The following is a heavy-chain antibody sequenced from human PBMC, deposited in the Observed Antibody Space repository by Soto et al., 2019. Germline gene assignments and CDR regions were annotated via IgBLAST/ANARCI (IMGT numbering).Heavy chain of an antibody. V-gene: IGHV6-1*01. CDR2: TYYRSKWYN. CDR1: GDSVSSDSAS. J-gene: IGHJ4*02. D-gene: IGHD3-3*01. CDR3: ASEVLRFLEWSDTIYYFDY. Sequence: PSQTLSLTCAISGDSVSSDSASWNWIRQSPSRGLEWLGRTYYRSKWYNDYAVSVKSRITINPDTSKNQFSLQLNSVTPEDTAVYYCASEVLRFLEWSDTIYYFDYWGQGTLVTVSS.